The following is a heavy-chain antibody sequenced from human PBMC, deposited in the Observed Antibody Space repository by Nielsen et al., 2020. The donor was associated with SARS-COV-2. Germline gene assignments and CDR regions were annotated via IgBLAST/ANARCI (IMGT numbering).Heavy chain of an antibody. CDR1: GGSVSSGSYY. V-gene: IGHV4-61*01. CDR2: IYYSGST. Sequence: SETLSLTCTVSGGSVSSGSYYWSWIRQPPGKGLEWIGYIYYSGSTNYNPSLKSRVTISVDTSKNQFSLKLSSVTAADTAVYYCARLIGYSTSSDFWGQGTLVTVSS. CDR3: ARLIGYSTSSDF. D-gene: IGHD6-13*01. J-gene: IGHJ4*02.